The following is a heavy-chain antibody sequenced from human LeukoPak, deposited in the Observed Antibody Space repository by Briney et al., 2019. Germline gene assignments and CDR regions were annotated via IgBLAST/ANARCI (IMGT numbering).Heavy chain of an antibody. J-gene: IGHJ5*02. V-gene: IGHV3-23*01. Sequence: GGSLRLSCAASGFTFSSYAMSWVRQAPGKGLEWVPAISGSGGSTYYADSVKGRFTISRDNSKNTLYLQMNSLRAEDTAVYYCAKDWYDFWSGYYGNWFDPWGQGTLVTVSS. CDR2: ISGSGGST. D-gene: IGHD3-3*01. CDR1: GFTFSSYA. CDR3: AKDWYDFWSGYYGNWFDP.